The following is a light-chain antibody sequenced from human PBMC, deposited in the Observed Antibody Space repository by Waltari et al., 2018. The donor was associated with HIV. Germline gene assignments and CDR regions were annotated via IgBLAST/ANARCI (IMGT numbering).Light chain of an antibody. J-gene: IGLJ1*01. CDR2: SNN. Sequence: QSVLTQPPSASGTPGQRVTISCSGSSSNIGSNTVNWYQQLPGTAPKLLIYSNNQRPSGVPDRVSGSKSGTSASLAISGRQSEDEADYYCAAWDDSLNGSYVFGTGTKVTVL. CDR1: SSNIGSNT. CDR3: AAWDDSLNGSYV. V-gene: IGLV1-44*01.